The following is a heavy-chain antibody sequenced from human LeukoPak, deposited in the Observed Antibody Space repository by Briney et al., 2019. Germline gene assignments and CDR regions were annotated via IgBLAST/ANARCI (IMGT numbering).Heavy chain of an antibody. V-gene: IGHV3-30*18. D-gene: IGHD3-10*01. Sequence: PGRSLRLSCAASGFTFSSYGMHWVRQAPGKGLEWVAVISYDGSNKYYADSVKGRFTISRDNSKNTLYLQMNSLRAEDTAVYYCAKDPFGGSYFDYWGQGTLVTVSS. CDR2: ISYDGSNK. CDR1: GFTFSSYG. J-gene: IGHJ4*02. CDR3: AKDPFGGSYFDY.